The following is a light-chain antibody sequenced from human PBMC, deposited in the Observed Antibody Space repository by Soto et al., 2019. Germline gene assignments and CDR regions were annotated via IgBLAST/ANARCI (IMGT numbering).Light chain of an antibody. J-gene: IGKJ2*01. CDR2: AAS. CDR3: QQANSVPPT. CDR1: QGISSW. V-gene: IGKV1D-12*01. Sequence: DIQMTQSPSSVSASVGDRVTITCRASQGISSWLVWYQQKPGKAPKLLIYAASSLQSGVPSRFSGSGSGTDFTLTISSLQPEDFATYYCQQANSVPPTFGQGTKLEIK.